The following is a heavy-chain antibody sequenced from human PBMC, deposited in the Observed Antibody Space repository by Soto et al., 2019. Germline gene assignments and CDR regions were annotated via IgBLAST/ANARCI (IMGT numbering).Heavy chain of an antibody. D-gene: IGHD2-2*01. Sequence: QITLKESGPTLVKPTQTLTLACTFSGFSLSTSGVGVGWIRQPPGKALEWLALIYWDDDKRYRPSLKSRLTITKDTSKNQVVLTMTNMDPVDTATYYCAPKVVPAAMYAFDIWGQGTMVTVSS. V-gene: IGHV2-5*02. CDR2: IYWDDDK. CDR3: APKVVPAAMYAFDI. J-gene: IGHJ3*02. CDR1: GFSLSTSGVG.